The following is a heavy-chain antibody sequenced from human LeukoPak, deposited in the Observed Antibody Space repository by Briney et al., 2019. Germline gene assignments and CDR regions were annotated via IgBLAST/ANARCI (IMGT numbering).Heavy chain of an antibody. CDR3: AKDNDSSGSADY. Sequence: PGGSLRLSCAASGFTFSSYAMSWVRQAPGKGLEWVSAISGSGGSTYYADSVKGRFTISRDNSKNTLYLQINSLRAEDTAVYYCAKDNDSSGSADYWGQGTLVTVSS. D-gene: IGHD3-22*01. CDR1: GFTFSSYA. J-gene: IGHJ4*02. V-gene: IGHV3-23*01. CDR2: ISGSGGST.